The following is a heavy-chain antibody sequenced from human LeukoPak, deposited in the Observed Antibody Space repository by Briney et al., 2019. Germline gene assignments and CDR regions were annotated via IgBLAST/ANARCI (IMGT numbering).Heavy chain of an antibody. CDR3: ARDSSGWLWN. V-gene: IGHV3-48*02. CDR1: GFTLRSHI. CDR2: IGSGSSPI. Sequence: GGSLTLFCVASGFTLRSHIMNWVRQARGKGVVWVSYIGSGSSPITYADSVKGRFTISRENVRNSLYLQLNSLRDEDKAVYYCARDSSGWLWNWGQGTLVTVSS. D-gene: IGHD6-19*01. J-gene: IGHJ1*01.